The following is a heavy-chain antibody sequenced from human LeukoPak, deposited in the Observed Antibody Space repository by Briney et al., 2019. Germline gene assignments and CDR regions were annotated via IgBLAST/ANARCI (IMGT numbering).Heavy chain of an antibody. CDR2: INHSGST. V-gene: IGHV4-34*01. CDR1: GGSFSGYY. J-gene: IGHJ6*03. D-gene: IGHD2-2*01. CDR3: ATYVGYCSSTSCYVPIWDYYYMDV. Sequence: SETLSLTCAVYGGSFSGYYRSWIRQPPGKGLEWIGEINHSGSTNYNPSLKSRVTISVDTSKNQFSLKLSSVTAADTAVYYCATYVGYCSSTSCYVPIWDYYYMDVWGKGTTVTVSS.